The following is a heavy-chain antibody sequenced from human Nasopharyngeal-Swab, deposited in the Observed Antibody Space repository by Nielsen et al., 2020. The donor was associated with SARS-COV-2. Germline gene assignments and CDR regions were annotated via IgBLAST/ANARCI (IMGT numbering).Heavy chain of an antibody. CDR3: ARDSDYYDGVALLWYFDY. CDR2: ISSSSYI. J-gene: IGHJ4*02. D-gene: IGHD3-22*01. Sequence: WIRQPPGKGLEWVSSISSSSYIYHADSVKGRFTISRDNAKNSLYLQMNSLRAEDTAVYYCARDSDYYDGVALLWYFDYWGQGTLVTVSS. V-gene: IGHV3-69-1*01.